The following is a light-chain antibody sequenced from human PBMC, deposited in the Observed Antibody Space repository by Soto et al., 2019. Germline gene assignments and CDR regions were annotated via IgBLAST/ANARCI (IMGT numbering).Light chain of an antibody. CDR3: QQRRNWPIT. V-gene: IGKV3-11*01. CDR1: QSVSSY. CDR2: DAS. Sequence: EIVLTQSPATLSLSPGERATLSCRASQSVSSYLAWFQQKPGQAPRLLIYDASNRAPGIPARFSGSGSGTDFTLTIRSLEPADFAVYYCQQRRNWPITFGQGTRLEIK. J-gene: IGKJ5*01.